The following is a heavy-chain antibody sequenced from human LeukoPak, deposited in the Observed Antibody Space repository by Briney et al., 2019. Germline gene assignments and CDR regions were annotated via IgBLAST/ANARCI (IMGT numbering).Heavy chain of an antibody. Sequence: GGSLRLSCAASGFTFSNAWMSWVRQAPGKGLEWVAVISSDGSNRYYADSVKGRFTISRDNSKNTLYVQMISLRAEDTAVYYCARGLTSTVRTTLDYWGQGTLVTVSS. J-gene: IGHJ4*02. CDR1: GFTFSNAW. CDR3: ARGLTSTVRTTLDY. CDR2: ISSDGSNR. V-gene: IGHV3-30-3*01. D-gene: IGHD4-17*01.